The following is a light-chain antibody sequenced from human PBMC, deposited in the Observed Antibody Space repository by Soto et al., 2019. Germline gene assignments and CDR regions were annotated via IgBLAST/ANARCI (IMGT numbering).Light chain of an antibody. CDR2: DAS. CDR1: QSVSRY. CDR3: QQRSNRPGA. J-gene: IGKJ2*01. V-gene: IGKV3-11*01. Sequence: EIVLTQSPVTLSLSPGESATLSCRASQSVSRYLAWYQKKPGQAPRLLIYDASKRATGIPARFSGSGSGTVFPLTISSLAPEDCAVYYCQQRSNRPGAFGQGTKLEIK.